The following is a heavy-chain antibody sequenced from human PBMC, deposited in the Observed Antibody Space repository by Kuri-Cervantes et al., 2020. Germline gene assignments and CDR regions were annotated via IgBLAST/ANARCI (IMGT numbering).Heavy chain of an antibody. Sequence: ASVKVSCKASGYTFTGYYIHWVRQAPGQGLDWMGWINPNSDGANYAQKFQGRVTMTRDTSISTAYMELSSLRSDDTAVYFCARARLLGELSPFNIWGQGTMVTVSS. CDR2: INPNSDGA. CDR3: ARARLLGELSPFNI. V-gene: IGHV1-2*02. J-gene: IGHJ3*02. D-gene: IGHD3-16*02. CDR1: GYTFTGYY.